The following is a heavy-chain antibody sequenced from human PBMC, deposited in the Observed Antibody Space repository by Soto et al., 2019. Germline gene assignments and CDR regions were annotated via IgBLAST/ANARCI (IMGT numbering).Heavy chain of an antibody. CDR2: INPSGGST. CDR3: ARGDVSTPYSSLDY. V-gene: IGHV1-46*01. CDR1: TCNY. Sequence: TCNYRWWVYHSIGPGLEWMGIINPSGGSTSYAQKFQGRVTMTRDTSTSTVYMELSSLRSEDTAVYYCARGDVSTPYSSLDYWGQGTLVTVFS. D-gene: IGHD6-13*01. J-gene: IGHJ4*02.